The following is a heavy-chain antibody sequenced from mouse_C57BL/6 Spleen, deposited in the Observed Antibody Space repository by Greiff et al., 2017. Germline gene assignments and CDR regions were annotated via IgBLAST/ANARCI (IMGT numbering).Heavy chain of an antibody. V-gene: IGHV1-82*01. D-gene: IGHD2-5*01. J-gene: IGHJ4*01. CDR3: ARDYYSNYYAMDY. CDR2: IYPGDGDT. CDR1: GFAFSSSW. Sequence: VQLMESGTELVKPGASVKISCKASGFAFSSSWMNWVKQRPGEGLEWIGRIYPGDGDTNYNGKFKGKATLTADKSSSTAYMQLSSLTSEDSAVYFCARDYYSNYYAMDYWGQGTTVTVSS.